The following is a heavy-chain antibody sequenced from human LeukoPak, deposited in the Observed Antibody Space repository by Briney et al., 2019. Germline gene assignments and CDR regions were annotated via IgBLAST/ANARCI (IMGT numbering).Heavy chain of an antibody. CDR2: INHSGST. V-gene: IGHV4-34*01. D-gene: IGHD3-10*01. CDR3: ARGTVRGIDY. CDR1: GGSFSGYY. J-gene: IGHJ4*02. Sequence: SETLSLTCAVYGGSFSGYYWSWIRQPPGKGLEWIGEINHSGSTNYNPSLKSRVTISVDTSKNQFSLKLSSVTAADTAVYCCARGTVRGIDYWGQGTLVTVSS.